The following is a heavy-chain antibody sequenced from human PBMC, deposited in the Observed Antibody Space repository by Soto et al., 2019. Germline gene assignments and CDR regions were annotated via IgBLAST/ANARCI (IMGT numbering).Heavy chain of an antibody. Sequence: SETLSLTCAVSGYSISSGYYWGWIRQPPGKGLEWIGSIYHSGSTYYNPSLKSRVTISVDTSKNQFSLKLSSVTAADTAVYYCARARGYQLLLSWGQGTLVTVSS. CDR1: GYSISSGYY. J-gene: IGHJ5*02. CDR2: IYHSGST. V-gene: IGHV4-38-2*01. CDR3: ARARGYQLLLS. D-gene: IGHD2-2*01.